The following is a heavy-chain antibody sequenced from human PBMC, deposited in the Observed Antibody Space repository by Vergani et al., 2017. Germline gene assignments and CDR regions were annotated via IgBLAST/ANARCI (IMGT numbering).Heavy chain of an antibody. CDR1: GFTFDDYA. CDR2: ISWNSGSI. CDR3: AKDTFTGGAYYYGMDV. J-gene: IGHJ6*02. Sequence: VQLVESGGGVVQPGRSLRLSCAASGFTFDDYAMHWVRQAPGKGLEWVSGISWNSGSIGYADSVKGRFTISRDNAKNSLYLQMNSLRAEDTALYYCAKDTFTGGAYYYGMDVWGQGTTVTVSS. V-gene: IGHV3-9*01. D-gene: IGHD1-14*01.